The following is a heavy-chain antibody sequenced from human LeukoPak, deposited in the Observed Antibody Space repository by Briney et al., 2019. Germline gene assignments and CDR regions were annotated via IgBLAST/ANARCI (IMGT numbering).Heavy chain of an antibody. D-gene: IGHD4-17*01. CDR2: ISHSGNI. Sequence: SGTLSLTCAVSGGSISSGNWWSWVRQPPGKGLEWIGEISHSGNINYNPSLKSRVTISVDKSKNQFSLRLTSVTTADTAVYYCARGYGTPDYWGQGTLVTVSS. CDR1: GGSISSGNW. J-gene: IGHJ4*02. V-gene: IGHV4-4*02. CDR3: ARGYGTPDY.